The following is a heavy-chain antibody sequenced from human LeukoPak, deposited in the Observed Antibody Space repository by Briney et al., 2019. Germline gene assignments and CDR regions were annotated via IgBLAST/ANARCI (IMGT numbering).Heavy chain of an antibody. CDR2: ISCGGVSS. V-gene: IGHV3-23*01. J-gene: IGHJ4*02. Sequence: GGSLSLPCAASGLTFGNYAMRWVRQTQGKGLVWVSTISCGGVSSYYGEAIYADSVRGRFTISRDDTKNTLHLQMDSLRVEDTAMYYCAKDPVVFHGGSGWHHFDYWGLGTLVTVSS. CDR1: GLTFGNYA. D-gene: IGHD6-19*01. CDR3: AKDPVVFHGGSGWHHFDY.